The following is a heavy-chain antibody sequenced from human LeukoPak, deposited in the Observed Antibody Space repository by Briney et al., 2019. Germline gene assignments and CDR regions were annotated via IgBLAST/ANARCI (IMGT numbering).Heavy chain of an antibody. D-gene: IGHD6-19*01. CDR1: GFTFSSYA. J-gene: IGHJ4*02. CDR2: ISGSGGST. V-gene: IGHV3-23*01. Sequence: PGGSLRLSCAASGFTFSSYAMSWVRQAPGKGLEWVSAISGSGGSTYYADSVEGRFTISRDNSKNTLYLQMNSLGAEDTAVYYCAKSVGIAVALIDYWGQGTLVTVSS. CDR3: AKSVGIAVALIDY.